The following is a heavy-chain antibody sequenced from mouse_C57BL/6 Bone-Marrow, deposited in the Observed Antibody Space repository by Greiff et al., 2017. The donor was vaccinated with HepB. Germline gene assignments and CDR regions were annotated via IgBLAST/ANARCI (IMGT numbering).Heavy chain of an antibody. D-gene: IGHD1-1*01. Sequence: QVQLQQSGPGLVQPSQSLSITCTVSGFSLTSYGLHWVRQSPGKGLEWLGVIWSGGSTDYNAAFISRLSISKDNSKSQVFFKMNSLQADDTAIYYCARKLYYYGSSPYYYAMDYWGQGTSVTVSS. CDR3: ARKLYYYGSSPYYYAMDY. V-gene: IGHV2-2*01. CDR2: IWSGGST. CDR1: GFSLTSYG. J-gene: IGHJ4*01.